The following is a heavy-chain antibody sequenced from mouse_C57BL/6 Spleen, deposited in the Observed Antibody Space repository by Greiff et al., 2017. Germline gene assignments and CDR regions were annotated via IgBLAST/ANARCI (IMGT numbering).Heavy chain of an antibody. CDR1: GYAFSSSW. J-gene: IGHJ2*01. CDR3: AREGNYFAY. Sequence: VKVVESGPELVKPGASVKISCKASGYAFSSSWMNWVKQRPGKGLEWIGRIYPGDGDTNYNGKFKGKATLTADKSSSTAYMQLSSLTSEDSAVYFCAREGNYFAYWGQGTTLTVSS. V-gene: IGHV1-82*01. CDR2: IYPGDGDT.